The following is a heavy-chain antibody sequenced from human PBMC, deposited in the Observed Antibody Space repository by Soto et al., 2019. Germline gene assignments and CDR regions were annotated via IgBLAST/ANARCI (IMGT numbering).Heavy chain of an antibody. CDR2: IIPILGIA. Sequence: QVQLVQSGAEVKKPGCSVKVSCKTSGGTFSRYTISWVRQAPGQGLEWMGRIIPILGIANYAQKFQGRVTITADKSTSTAYMELSSLRSEDTAVYYCTQYSSSSGAFDIWGQGTMVTVSS. CDR1: GGTFSRYT. V-gene: IGHV1-69*02. J-gene: IGHJ3*02. D-gene: IGHD6-6*01. CDR3: TQYSSSSGAFDI.